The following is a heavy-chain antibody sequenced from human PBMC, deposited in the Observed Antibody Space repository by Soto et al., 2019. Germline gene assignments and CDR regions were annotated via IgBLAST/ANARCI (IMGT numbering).Heavy chain of an antibody. V-gene: IGHV3-20*04. Sequence: GGSLRLSCAASGFTVSSNYMTWVRQAPGKGLEWVSGINCSGGSTGYVDSVKGRFTISRDKAKNYVYLQMNSLRAEDTVFYYCGSSAGPKKVENLDYWGQGTLVTVSS. CDR2: INCSGGST. J-gene: IGHJ4*02. D-gene: IGHD1-1*01. CDR1: GFTVSSNY. CDR3: GSSAGPKKVENLDY.